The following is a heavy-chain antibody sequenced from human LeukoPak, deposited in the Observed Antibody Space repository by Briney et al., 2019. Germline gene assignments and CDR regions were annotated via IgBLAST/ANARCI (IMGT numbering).Heavy chain of an antibody. Sequence: SETLSLTCTVSGGSLSSYYWSWIRQPAGKGLEWIGRIYTSGSTNYNPSLKSRVTMSVDTSKNQFSLKLSSVTAADTAVYYCARVSIAAAGRGAFDIWGQGTMVTVSS. D-gene: IGHD6-13*01. CDR3: ARVSIAAAGRGAFDI. CDR2: IYTSGST. V-gene: IGHV4-4*07. J-gene: IGHJ3*02. CDR1: GGSLSSYY.